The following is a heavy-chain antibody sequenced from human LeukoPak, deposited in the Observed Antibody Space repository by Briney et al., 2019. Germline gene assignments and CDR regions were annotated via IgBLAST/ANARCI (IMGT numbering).Heavy chain of an antibody. CDR2: LSSVGSAI. J-gene: IGHJ4*02. D-gene: IGHD2-8*01. V-gene: IGHV3-21*01. CDR3: AGRHCINGVCSFDY. Sequence: GGSLRLSCSASGFTYSSYSMKWVRQAPGKGLEWVLYLSSVGSAIYYAESVKRRFTSSSDNDKNSLYLQMNSLRAEDTAVYYCAGRHCINGVCSFDYWGQGTLVTVSS. CDR1: GFTYSSYS.